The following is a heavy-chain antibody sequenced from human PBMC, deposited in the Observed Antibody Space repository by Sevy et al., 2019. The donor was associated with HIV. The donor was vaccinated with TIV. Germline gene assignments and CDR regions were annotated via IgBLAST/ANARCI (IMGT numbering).Heavy chain of an antibody. CDR2: IKSKTDGGTT. J-gene: IGHJ5*02. CDR3: TTVGSAVWGSYRYNWFDP. CDR1: GFTFSNAW. Sequence: GSLRLSCAASGFTFSNAWMSWVRQAPGKGLEWVGRIKSKTDGGTTDYAAPVKGRFTISRDDSKNTLYLKMNSLKTEDTAVYYCTTVGSAVWGSYRYNWFDPWGQGTLVTVSS. V-gene: IGHV3-15*01. D-gene: IGHD3-16*02.